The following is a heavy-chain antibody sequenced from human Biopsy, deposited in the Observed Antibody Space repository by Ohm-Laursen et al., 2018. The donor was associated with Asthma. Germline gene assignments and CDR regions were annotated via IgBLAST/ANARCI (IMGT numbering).Heavy chain of an antibody. V-gene: IGHV4-34*01. D-gene: IGHD3-3*01. CDR1: GGSFSAYY. J-gene: IGHJ5*02. CDR2: INHSGST. CDR3: ARAASTTVFWSGYSHNWFDP. Sequence: GTLSLTCAVYGGSFSAYYWSWIRQPPGKGLEWIAEINHSGSTNYNPSLKSRVTMSVDTSKNQLFLNLSSVTAADTAVYDCARAASTTVFWSGYSHNWFDPWGQGTLVTVSS.